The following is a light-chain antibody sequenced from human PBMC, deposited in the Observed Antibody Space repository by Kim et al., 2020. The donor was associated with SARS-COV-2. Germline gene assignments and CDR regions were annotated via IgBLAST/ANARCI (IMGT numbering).Light chain of an antibody. Sequence: SSELTQPPSVSVSPGQTASITCSGYKLGDKYVSWYQQKPGQSPVVVIYQDNQRPSGIPERFSGSNSGNTATLTISGTQAMDEADYYCQAWDSSTHNYVFVAGTKVTVL. J-gene: IGLJ1*01. CDR1: KLGDKY. CDR3: QAWDSSTHNYV. CDR2: QDN. V-gene: IGLV3-1*01.